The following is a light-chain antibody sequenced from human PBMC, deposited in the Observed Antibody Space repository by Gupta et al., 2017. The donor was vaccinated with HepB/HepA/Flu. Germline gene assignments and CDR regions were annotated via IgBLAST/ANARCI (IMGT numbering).Light chain of an antibody. V-gene: IGLV3-19*01. CDR1: SLRSYY. J-gene: IGLJ1*01. CDR3: NSRDSSGNHLGV. CDR2: GKN. Sequence: SSELTQDPAVSVALGQTVRLPCQGDSLRSYYASWYQQKPGQAPVLVIYGKNNRPSGIPDRFSGSSSGNTASLTITGAQAEDEADYYCNSRDSSGNHLGVFGTGTKVTVL.